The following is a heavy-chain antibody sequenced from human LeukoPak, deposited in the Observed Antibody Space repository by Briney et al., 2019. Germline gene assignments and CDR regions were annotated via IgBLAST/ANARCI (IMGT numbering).Heavy chain of an antibody. Sequence: PGGSLRLSCAASGFTFDDYGMSWVRHAPGKGLEWVSGINWNGGGTGYADSVKGRFTISRDNAKNSLYLQMNSLRAEDTAVYYCAELGITMIGGVWGKGTTVTISS. CDR1: GFTFDDYG. CDR3: AELGITMIGGV. D-gene: IGHD3-10*02. CDR2: INWNGGGT. J-gene: IGHJ6*04. V-gene: IGHV3-20*04.